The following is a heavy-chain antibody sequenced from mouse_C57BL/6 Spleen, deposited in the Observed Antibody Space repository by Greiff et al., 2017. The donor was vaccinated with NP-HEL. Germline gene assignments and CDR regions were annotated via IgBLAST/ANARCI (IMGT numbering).Heavy chain of an antibody. CDR1: GYAFSSSW. CDR3: ARGQTPTTVDAMDY. D-gene: IGHD1-1*01. Sequence: VQLQQSGPELVKPGASVKISCKASGYAFSSSWMNWVKQRPGKGLEWIGRIYPGDGDTNYNGKFKGKATLTADKSSSTAYMQLSSLTSEDSAVYFCARGQTPTTVDAMDYWGQGTSVTVSS. V-gene: IGHV1-82*01. J-gene: IGHJ4*01. CDR2: IYPGDGDT.